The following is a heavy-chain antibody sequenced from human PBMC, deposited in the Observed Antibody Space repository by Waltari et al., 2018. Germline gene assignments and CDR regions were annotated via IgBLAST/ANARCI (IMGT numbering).Heavy chain of an antibody. D-gene: IGHD3-16*01. CDR2: IYYRGST. CDR3: ARDQGEPPRGIDP. Sequence: QLQLQESGPGLVKPSETLSLTCTVSGGSISSSSYYWGWIRQPPGKGLEWIGSIYYRGSTYYNPSLKSRVTISVDTSKNQFSLKLSSVTAADTAVYYCARDQGEPPRGIDPWGQGTLVTVSS. J-gene: IGHJ5*02. CDR1: GGSISSSSYY. V-gene: IGHV4-39*07.